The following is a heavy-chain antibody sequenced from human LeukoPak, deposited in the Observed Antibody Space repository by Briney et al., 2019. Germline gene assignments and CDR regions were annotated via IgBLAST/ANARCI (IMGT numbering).Heavy chain of an antibody. CDR1: GGSFSGYY. V-gene: IGHV4-34*01. Sequence: SETLSLTCAVYGGSFSGYYWSWIRQPPGKGLEWIGEINHSGSTNYNPSLKSRVTISVDTSKKQFSLKLSSVTAADTAVYYCASTRRQLWSYYFDYWGQGTLVTVSS. CDR3: ASTRRQLWSYYFDY. J-gene: IGHJ4*02. D-gene: IGHD5-18*01. CDR2: INHSGST.